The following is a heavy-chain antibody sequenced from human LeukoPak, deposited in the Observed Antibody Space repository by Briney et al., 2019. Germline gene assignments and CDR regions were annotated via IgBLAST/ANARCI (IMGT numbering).Heavy chain of an antibody. V-gene: IGHV1-2*06. D-gene: IGHD4-17*01. CDR2: INPNSGGT. CDR1: GYTFTGYY. J-gene: IGHJ4*02. CDR3: ARDPSSLDGDYDDY. Sequence: ASVKVSCKASGYTFTGYYMHWVRQAPGQGLEWMGRINPNSGGTNYAQKFQGRVTMTRDTSISTAYMELSRLRSDDTAVYYCARDPSSLDGDYDDYWGQGTLVTVSS.